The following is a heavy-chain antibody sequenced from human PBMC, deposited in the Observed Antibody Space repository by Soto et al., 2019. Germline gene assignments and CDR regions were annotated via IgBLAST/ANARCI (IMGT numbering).Heavy chain of an antibody. CDR3: ARSNYDILTGYLYHLDY. CDR2: IYHSGST. CDR1: GYSISSGYY. Sequence: SETLSLTCAVSGYSISSGYYWGWIRQPPGKGLEWIGSIYHSGSTYYNPSLKSRVTISVDTSKNQFSLKLSSVTAADTAVYYCARSNYDILTGYLYHLDYWGQGTLVTVSS. J-gene: IGHJ4*02. V-gene: IGHV4-38-2*01. D-gene: IGHD3-9*01.